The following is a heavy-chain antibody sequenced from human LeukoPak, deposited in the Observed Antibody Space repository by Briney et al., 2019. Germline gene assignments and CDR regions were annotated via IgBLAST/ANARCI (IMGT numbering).Heavy chain of an antibody. Sequence: PSETLSLTCAVYGGSFSGYYWSWIRQPPGKGLEWIGEINHSGSTNYNPSLKSRVTISVDTSKNQFSLKLSSVTAADTAVYYCARQTAGNDAFDIWGQGTTVTVSS. CDR3: ARQTAGNDAFDI. CDR2: INHSGST. CDR1: GGSFSGYY. J-gene: IGHJ3*02. D-gene: IGHD6-19*01. V-gene: IGHV4-34*01.